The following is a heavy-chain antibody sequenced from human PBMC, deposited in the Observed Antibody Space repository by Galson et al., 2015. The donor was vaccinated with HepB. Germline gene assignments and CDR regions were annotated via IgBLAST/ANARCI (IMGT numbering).Heavy chain of an antibody. CDR3: ARARYAGYGDYDY. V-gene: IGHV3-21*01. CDR1: GFTFSTYT. J-gene: IGHJ4*02. D-gene: IGHD4-17*01. CDR2: ISSSSGHI. Sequence: SLRLSCAASGFTFSTYTMNWVRQAPGKGLEWVSSISSSSGHIFSADSVKGRFTITRDNAKSSLYLQMGSLRVEDTAMYYCARARYAGYGDYDYWGQGTLVTVSS.